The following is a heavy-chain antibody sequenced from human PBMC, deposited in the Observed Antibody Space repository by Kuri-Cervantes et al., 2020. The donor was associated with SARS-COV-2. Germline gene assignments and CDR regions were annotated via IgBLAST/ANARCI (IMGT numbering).Heavy chain of an antibody. CDR2: IKQDGSEK. J-gene: IGHJ6*03. CDR1: GFTFSSYC. Sequence: LSLTCAASGFTFSSYCMSWVRQAPGKGLEWVANIKQDGSEKYYVDSVKGRFTISRDNAKNSLYLQMNSLRAEDTAVYYCARRHDTSLIYYYMDVWGKGTTVTVSS. V-gene: IGHV3-7*01. D-gene: IGHD3-9*01. CDR3: ARRHDTSLIYYYMDV.